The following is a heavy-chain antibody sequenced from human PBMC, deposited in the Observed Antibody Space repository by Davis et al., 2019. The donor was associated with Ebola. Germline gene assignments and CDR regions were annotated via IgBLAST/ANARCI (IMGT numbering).Heavy chain of an antibody. J-gene: IGHJ4*02. CDR1: GFTFDDYS. D-gene: IGHD1-14*01. Sequence: PGGSLRLSCAASGFTFDDYSLNWVRQSPGMGLEWVASISGSGRHINYADSVRGRFTISRDNAKNSLYLQMNSLRVEDSAVYFCFRGSGNHPPYWGQGTLVTVSS. CDR3: FRGSGNHPPY. CDR2: ISGSGRHI. V-gene: IGHV3-21*01.